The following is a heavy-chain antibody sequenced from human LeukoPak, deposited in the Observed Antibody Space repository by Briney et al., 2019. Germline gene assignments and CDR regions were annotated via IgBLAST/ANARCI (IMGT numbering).Heavy chain of an antibody. J-gene: IGHJ4*02. V-gene: IGHV3-23*01. Sequence: GGSLRLSCAASGFSFSSYAMSWVRQAPGKGLEWVSAISGSGGSTYYADSVKGRFTISRDNSKNTLYLQMNSLRAEDTAVYYCAKDDGYTVTLPFDYWGQGTLVTVSS. CDR1: GFSFSSYA. CDR2: ISGSGGST. D-gene: IGHD4-11*01. CDR3: AKDDGYTVTLPFDY.